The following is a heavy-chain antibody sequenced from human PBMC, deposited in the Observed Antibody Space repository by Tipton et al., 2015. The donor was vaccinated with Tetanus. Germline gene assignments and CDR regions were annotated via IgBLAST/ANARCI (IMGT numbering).Heavy chain of an antibody. CDR3: ARGGMGQLWFYGY. CDR1: GYTFTSYG. J-gene: IGHJ4*02. V-gene: IGHV1-2*02. Sequence: QSGAEVKKPGASVKVSCKASGYTFTSYGISWVRQAPGQGLEWMGWINPNSGGTNYAQKFQGRVTMTRDTSISTAYMELSRLRSDDTAVYYCARGGMGQLWFYGYWGQGTLVTVSS. D-gene: IGHD5-18*01. CDR2: INPNSGGT.